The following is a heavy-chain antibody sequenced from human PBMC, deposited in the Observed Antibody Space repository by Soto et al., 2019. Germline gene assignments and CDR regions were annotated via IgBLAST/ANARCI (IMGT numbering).Heavy chain of an antibody. V-gene: IGHV1-69*13. CDR3: ARGYYDILTGYYGRRYYFDY. J-gene: IGHJ4*02. CDR1: GGTFSSYA. CDR2: IIPIFGTA. D-gene: IGHD3-9*01. Sequence: GASVKVSCKASGGTFSSYAISWVRQAPGKGLEWMGGIIPIFGTANYAQKFQGRVTITADESTSTAYMELSSLRSEDTAVYYCARGYYDILTGYYGRRYYFDYWGQGTLVTVSS.